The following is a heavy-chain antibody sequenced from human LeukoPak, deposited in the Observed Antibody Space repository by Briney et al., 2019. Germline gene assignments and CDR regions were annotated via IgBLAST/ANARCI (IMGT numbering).Heavy chain of an antibody. J-gene: IGHJ4*02. V-gene: IGHV3-66*01. CDR2: IYSGGST. D-gene: IGHD5-24*01. CDR3: ARESSGWLQLFDY. Sequence: PGGSLRLSCAASGFTVSSKYMGWVRQAPGKGLEWVSVIYSGGSTYCADSVKGRFTISRDNSKNTVYLQMNSLRAEDTAVYYCARESSGWLQLFDYWGQGTLVTVSS. CDR1: GFTVSSKY.